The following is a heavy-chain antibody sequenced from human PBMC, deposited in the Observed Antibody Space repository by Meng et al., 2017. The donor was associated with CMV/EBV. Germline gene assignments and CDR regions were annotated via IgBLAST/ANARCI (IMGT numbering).Heavy chain of an antibody. CDR3: ARAWSRAIFGVASASFDY. J-gene: IGHJ4*02. D-gene: IGHD3-3*01. CDR1: GGSFSGYD. Sequence: SETLSLTCAVYGGSFSGYDWTWIRQSPGKGLEWIGEINHRGSTNYNPSLKSRLTISLDTSKNQFSLKLSSVTAADTAVYYCARAWSRAIFGVASASFDYWGQGTLVTVSS. V-gene: IGHV4-34*01. CDR2: INHRGST.